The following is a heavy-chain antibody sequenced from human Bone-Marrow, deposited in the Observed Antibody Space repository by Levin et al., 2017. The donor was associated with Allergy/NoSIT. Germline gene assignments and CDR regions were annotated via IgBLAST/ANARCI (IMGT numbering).Heavy chain of an antibody. Sequence: PSETLSLTCTVSGGSITSSTYYWGWIRQPPGMGLDWIGSIFHTGSTHYNPSRQSRVTMSVATSKNQFSLRLSSVTAADTAVYYCARGRSGSYCDSWGQGTLVTVSS. V-gene: IGHV4-39*07. CDR1: GGSITSSTYY. D-gene: IGHD1-26*01. J-gene: IGHJ4*02. CDR2: IFHTGST. CDR3: ARGRSGSYCDS.